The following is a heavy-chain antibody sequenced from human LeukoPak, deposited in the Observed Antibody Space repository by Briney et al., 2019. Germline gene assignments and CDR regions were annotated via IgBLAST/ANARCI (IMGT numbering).Heavy chain of an antibody. Sequence: GGSLRLSCAASGFTFSSYSMNWVRQAPGKGLEWVSSISSSSSYIYYADSVKGRFTISRDNAKNSLYLQMNSLRAEDTAVYYCARDPHDSSGYYWGWGQGTLVTVSS. CDR3: ARDPHDSSGYYWG. D-gene: IGHD3-22*01. CDR1: GFTFSSYS. J-gene: IGHJ4*02. CDR2: ISSSSSYI. V-gene: IGHV3-21*01.